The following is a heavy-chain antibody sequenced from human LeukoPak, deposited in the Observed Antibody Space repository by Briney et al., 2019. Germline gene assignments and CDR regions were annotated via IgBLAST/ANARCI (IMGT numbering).Heavy chain of an antibody. J-gene: IGHJ5*02. D-gene: IGHD1-26*01. V-gene: IGHV1-46*01. CDR1: RYTFTSYY. CDR3: ARVGGSYPNWFDP. CDR2: INPSGGST. Sequence: ASVKVSCKASRYTFTSYYIHWVRQAPGQGLEWMGIINPSGGSTSYAQKFQGRVTMTRDTSTNTVYMDLSSLRSEDTAVYYCARVGGSYPNWFDPWGQGTLVTVSS.